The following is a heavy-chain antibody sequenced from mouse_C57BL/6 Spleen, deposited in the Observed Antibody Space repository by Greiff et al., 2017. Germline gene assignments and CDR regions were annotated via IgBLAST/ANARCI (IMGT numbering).Heavy chain of an antibody. CDR3: ARDDYGLY. Sequence: VKLMESGAELARPGASVKLSCKASGYTFTSYGISWVKQRTGQGLEWIGEIYPRSGNTYYNEKFKGKATLTADKSSSTAYMELRSLTAEDSAVYFCARDDYGLYWGQGTLVTVSA. V-gene: IGHV1-81*01. CDR2: IYPRSGNT. J-gene: IGHJ3*01. CDR1: GYTFTSYG. D-gene: IGHD2-4*01.